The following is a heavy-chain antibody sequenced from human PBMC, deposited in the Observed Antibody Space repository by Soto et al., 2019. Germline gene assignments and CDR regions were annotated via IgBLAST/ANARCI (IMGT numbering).Heavy chain of an antibody. CDR2: ISYSGSTI. CDR1: GFTFSSYC. J-gene: IGHJ6*02. D-gene: IGHD3-9*01. Sequence: GGSLRLSCAASGFTFSSYCMNWVRQAPGKGLEWVSYISYSGSTIYYADSVRGRFTISRDNAKNSLYLQMNSLTDEDTAVYYCARDNYYDILTGYRDYGMDGWGQGTTVTVAS. V-gene: IGHV3-48*02. CDR3: ARDNYYDILTGYRDYGMDG.